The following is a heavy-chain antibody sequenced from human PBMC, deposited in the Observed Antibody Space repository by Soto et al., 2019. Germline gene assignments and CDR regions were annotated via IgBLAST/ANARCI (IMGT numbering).Heavy chain of an antibody. D-gene: IGHD6-19*01. V-gene: IGHV1-18*01. CDR2: ISAYNGNT. Sequence: ASVKVSCKASGYTFTSYGISWVRQAPGQGLEWMGWISAYNGNTNYAQKLQGRVTMTTDTSTSTAYMELRSLRSDDTAVYYCARVALRLAVAGPPRNYYYYMDVWGKGTTVTVSS. J-gene: IGHJ6*03. CDR1: GYTFTSYG. CDR3: ARVALRLAVAGPPRNYYYYMDV.